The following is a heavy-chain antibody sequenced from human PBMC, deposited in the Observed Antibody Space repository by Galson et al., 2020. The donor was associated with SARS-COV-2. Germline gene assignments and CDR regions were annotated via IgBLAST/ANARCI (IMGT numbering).Heavy chain of an antibody. CDR3: ARDGAAAAVGYRFDY. CDR2: INAGTGDT. CDR1: GYTFTFFP. D-gene: IGHD6-13*01. J-gene: IGHJ4*02. V-gene: IGHV1-3*01. Sequence: ASVKVSCKPSGYTFTFFPIHWVRPAPGHSLAWMGWINAGTGDTEYSQNFQGRVTLTRDTSASTAYMELSNLRSDDTAVYYCARDGAAAAVGYRFDYWGQGTPVTVSS.